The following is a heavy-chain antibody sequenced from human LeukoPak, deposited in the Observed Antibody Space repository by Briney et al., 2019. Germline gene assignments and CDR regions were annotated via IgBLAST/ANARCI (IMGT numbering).Heavy chain of an antibody. CDR3: ARDSQPDCTNGICYTKHNWFDP. CDR2: ISSSGSPI. Sequence: GGSLRLSCATSGFTFSNYDMNWVRQAPGKGLEWVSYISSSGSPIYYADSVKGRFTISRDNAKNSLYLQMNSLRAEDTAVYYCARDSQPDCTNGICYTKHNWFDPWGQGNLVTVSS. D-gene: IGHD2-8*01. J-gene: IGHJ5*02. V-gene: IGHV3-48*03. CDR1: GFTFSNYD.